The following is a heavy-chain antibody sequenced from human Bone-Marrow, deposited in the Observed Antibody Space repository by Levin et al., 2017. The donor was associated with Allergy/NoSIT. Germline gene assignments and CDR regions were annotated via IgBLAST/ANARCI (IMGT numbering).Heavy chain of an antibody. CDR1: GFTFSSSG. CDR3: ARERDLHFDY. CDR2: IWSDRTQK. V-gene: IGHV3-33*01. J-gene: IGHJ4*02. Sequence: GGSLRLSCTTSGFTFSSSGVHWVRQAPGKGLEWVAVIWSDRTQKYYADSVKGRFTISRDNSKNTLYLQMNALSAEDTAVYYCARERDLHFDYWGQGTLVTVSA.